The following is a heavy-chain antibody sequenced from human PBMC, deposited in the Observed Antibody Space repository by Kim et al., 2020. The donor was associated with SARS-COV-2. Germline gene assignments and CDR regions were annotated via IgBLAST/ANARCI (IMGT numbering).Heavy chain of an antibody. CDR3: ARAPWLLPDY. Sequence: SETLSLTCTVSGGSITNYFWSWIRQPPGKGLEWIGHIYYGGSTNYNPSLKSRVTISVDTSKNQFSLKLSSVTAADTAVYYCARAPWLLPDYWGQGPLVTVSS. D-gene: IGHD2-15*01. V-gene: IGHV4-59*13. CDR1: GGSITNYF. CDR2: IYYGGST. J-gene: IGHJ4*02.